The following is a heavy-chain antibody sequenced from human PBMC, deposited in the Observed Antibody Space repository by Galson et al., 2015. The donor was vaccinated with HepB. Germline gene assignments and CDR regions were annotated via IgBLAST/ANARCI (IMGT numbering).Heavy chain of an antibody. CDR2: IYYSGST. V-gene: IGHV4-39*01. Sequence: SETLSLTCTVSSGSISSSSYYWGWIRQPPGKGLEWIGSIYYSGSTYYNPSLKSRVTISVDTSKNQFSLKLSSVTAADTAVYYCARHARIAAAGTPFDYWGQGTLVTVSS. D-gene: IGHD6-13*01. J-gene: IGHJ4*02. CDR1: SGSISSSSYY. CDR3: ARHARIAAAGTPFDY.